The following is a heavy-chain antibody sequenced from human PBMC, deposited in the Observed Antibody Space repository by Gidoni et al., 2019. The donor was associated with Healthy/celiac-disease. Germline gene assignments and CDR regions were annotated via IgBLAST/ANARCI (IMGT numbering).Heavy chain of an antibody. J-gene: IGHJ6*02. CDR1: GGSFSGYY. V-gene: IGHV4-34*01. CDR2: INHSGST. CDR3: ARGDIVVVPAAMEVYYYGMDV. Sequence: QVQLQQWGAGLLKPSETLSLTCAVYGGSFSGYYWIWIRQPPGKGLEWIGEINHSGSTNYNPSLKRRVTIAVDTPKKQFSLKLSSVTAAETAVYYCARGDIVVVPAAMEVYYYGMDVWGQGTTVTVSS. D-gene: IGHD2-2*01.